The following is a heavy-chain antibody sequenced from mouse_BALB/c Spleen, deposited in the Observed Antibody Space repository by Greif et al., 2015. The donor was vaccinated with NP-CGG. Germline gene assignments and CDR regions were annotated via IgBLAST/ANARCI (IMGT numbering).Heavy chain of an antibody. CDR1: GFSLTSYG. V-gene: IGHV2-9*02. D-gene: IGHD1-1*01. CDR2: IWAGGST. J-gene: IGHJ4*01. Sequence: VKLEESGPGLVAPSQSLSITCTVSGFSLTSYGVHWVRQPPGKGLEWLGVIWAGGSTNYNSALMSRLSISKDDSKSQVFLKMNSLQTDDTAMYYCARGYGSSSIYYYAMDYWGQGTSVTVSS. CDR3: ARGYGSSSIYYYAMDY.